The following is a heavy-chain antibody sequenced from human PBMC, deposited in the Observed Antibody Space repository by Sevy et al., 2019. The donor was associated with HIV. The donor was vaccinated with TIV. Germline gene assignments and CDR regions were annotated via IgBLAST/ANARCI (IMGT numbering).Heavy chain of an antibody. CDR1: GFTFRSFS. J-gene: IGHJ5*01. V-gene: IGHV3-33*01. Sequence: GGSLRLSCSASGFTFRSFSMHWVRQAPGKGLEWVAAIWYDGRTKQYADSVKGRFTISRDNSKNMLNLEMNSLRAEDTALYFCARDSTRVEVPTAGFGSWGEGTVVSVSS. D-gene: IGHD1-1*01. CDR3: ARDSTRVEVPTAGFGS. CDR2: IWYDGRTK.